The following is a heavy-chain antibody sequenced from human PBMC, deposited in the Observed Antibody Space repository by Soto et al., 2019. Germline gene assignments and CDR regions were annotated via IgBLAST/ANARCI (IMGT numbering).Heavy chain of an antibody. CDR2: IYYSGST. V-gene: IGHV4-59*01. CDR1: GGSISSYY. Sequence: SETLSLTCTVSGGSISSYYWSWIRQPPGKGLEWIGYIYYSGSTNYNPSLKSRVTISVDTSKNQFSLKLSSVTAADTAVYYCARDRRYYGMDVWGQGTTVTVSS. J-gene: IGHJ6*02. CDR3: ARDRRYYGMDV.